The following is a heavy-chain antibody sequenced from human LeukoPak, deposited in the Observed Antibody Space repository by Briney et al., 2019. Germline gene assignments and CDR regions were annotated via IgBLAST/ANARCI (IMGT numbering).Heavy chain of an antibody. Sequence: SVTVSFKASGGTFSSYAISWVRQAPGQGLEWMGRIIPILGIANYAQKFQGRVTITADKSTSTAYMELSSLRSEDTAVYYCARAPTHIVATIGFDPWGQGTLVTVSS. D-gene: IGHD5-12*01. CDR3: ARAPTHIVATIGFDP. J-gene: IGHJ5*02. CDR2: IIPILGIA. CDR1: GGTFSSYA. V-gene: IGHV1-69*04.